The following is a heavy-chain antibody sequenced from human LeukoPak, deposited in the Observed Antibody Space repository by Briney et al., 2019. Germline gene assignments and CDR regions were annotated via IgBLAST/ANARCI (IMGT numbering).Heavy chain of an antibody. CDR3: AREAGYGDYDGRRGFDY. CDR1: GGSISSYY. D-gene: IGHD4-17*01. Sequence: SETLSLTCTVSGGSISSYYWSWIRQPPGKGLEWIGYIYYSGSTNYNPSLKSRVTISVDTSKNQFSLKLSSVTAADTAVYYCAREAGYGDYDGRRGFDYWGQGTLVTVSS. V-gene: IGHV4-59*01. J-gene: IGHJ4*02. CDR2: IYYSGST.